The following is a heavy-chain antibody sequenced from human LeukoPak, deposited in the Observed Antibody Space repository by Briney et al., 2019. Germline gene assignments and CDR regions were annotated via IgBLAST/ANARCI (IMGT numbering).Heavy chain of an antibody. D-gene: IGHD6-13*01. CDR3: ARDGRRGWYSTDAFDI. V-gene: IGHV1-18*01. CDR2: ISAYNGNT. CDR1: GYTFTSYG. J-gene: IGHJ3*02. Sequence: ASVKVSCKASGYTFTSYGISWVRQAPGQGLEWMGWISAYNGNTNYAQKLQGRVTMTTDTSTSTAYMELRSLRSDDTAAYYCARDGRRGWYSTDAFDIWGQGTMVTVPS.